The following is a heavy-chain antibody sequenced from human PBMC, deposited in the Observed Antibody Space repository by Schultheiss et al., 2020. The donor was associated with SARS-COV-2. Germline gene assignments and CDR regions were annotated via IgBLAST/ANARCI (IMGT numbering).Heavy chain of an antibody. CDR1: GDSISSYY. CDR3: ARTYYYGMDV. V-gene: IGHV4-59*01. Sequence: SETLSLTCTVSGDSISSYYWSWIRQPPGKGLEWIGYIHYSGTTNYNPSLKSRVTLSVDTSKNQFSLKLSSVTAADTAVYYCARTYYYGMDVWGQGTTVTVSS. CDR2: IHYSGTT. J-gene: IGHJ6*02.